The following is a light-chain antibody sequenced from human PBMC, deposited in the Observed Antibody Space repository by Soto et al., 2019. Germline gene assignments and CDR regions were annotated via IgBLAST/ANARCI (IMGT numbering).Light chain of an antibody. V-gene: IGKV1-33*01. Sequence: DIQMTQSPSSLSASVGDRVTITCQASQDISNYLNWYQQKPGKAPKLLIYDASNLETGVPSRFSGSGSGTDFTFTISSQQPEDIATYYCPQYDNLPITFGQGTRLEIK. J-gene: IGKJ5*01. CDR2: DAS. CDR1: QDISNY. CDR3: PQYDNLPIT.